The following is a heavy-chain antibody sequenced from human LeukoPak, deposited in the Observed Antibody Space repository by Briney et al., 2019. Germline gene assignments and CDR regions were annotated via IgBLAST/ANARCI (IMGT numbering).Heavy chain of an antibody. Sequence: SETLSLTCAVYGGSFSGYYWTWIRQPPAKGLEWIGEINHRGNSKYKPSLESRVTMSVDTSKSQFSLKLDSVTASDTAVYYCGLSTTTVTTRTIDHWGQGTLVTVSS. CDR2: INHRGNS. J-gene: IGHJ5*02. V-gene: IGHV4-34*01. CDR3: GLSTTTVTTRTIDH. D-gene: IGHD4-17*01. CDR1: GGSFSGYY.